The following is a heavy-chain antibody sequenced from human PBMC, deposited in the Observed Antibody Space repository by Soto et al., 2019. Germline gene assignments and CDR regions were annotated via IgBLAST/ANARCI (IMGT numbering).Heavy chain of an antibody. CDR1: GATFISYA. Sequence: QVQLVQSGAEVKKPGSSVKVSCTASGATFISYAISWVRQAPGQGPEWMGGLIPIFDTPKYAQKFQGRVTITADESRSTAYMELSGLKFEDTAVYYCARALGERRFGAMDVWGQGTTVTVSS. V-gene: IGHV1-69*01. J-gene: IGHJ6*02. D-gene: IGHD3-10*01. CDR2: LIPIFDTP. CDR3: ARALGERRFGAMDV.